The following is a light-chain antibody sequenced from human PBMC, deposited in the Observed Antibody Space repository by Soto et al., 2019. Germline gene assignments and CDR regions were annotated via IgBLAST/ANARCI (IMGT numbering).Light chain of an antibody. CDR3: GSYTSSRPHNFV. V-gene: IGLV2-14*01. J-gene: IGLJ1*01. Sequence: QSALTQPASVSGSPGQSITISCTGTSSDVGGYNYVSWYQQHPGKAPKLMIYDVSDRPSGVSNRFSGSESGNTASLTISGLQAEDEADYYCGSYTSSRPHNFVFGTGTKVTIL. CDR2: DVS. CDR1: SSDVGGYNY.